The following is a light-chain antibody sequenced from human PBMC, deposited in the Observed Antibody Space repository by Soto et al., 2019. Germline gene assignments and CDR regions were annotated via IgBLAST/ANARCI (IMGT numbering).Light chain of an antibody. CDR3: QQLFTSPFN. Sequence: DIQLTQSPSFLSASVGDRVTITCRASQGISSYLAWYQQKPGTAPKLLIYAASTVQSGVPPRFGCGGSGTEFTLTIISLRPEDSAMYYCQQLFTSPFNFVPGSKVDIK. V-gene: IGKV1-9*01. CDR2: AAS. J-gene: IGKJ3*01. CDR1: QGISSY.